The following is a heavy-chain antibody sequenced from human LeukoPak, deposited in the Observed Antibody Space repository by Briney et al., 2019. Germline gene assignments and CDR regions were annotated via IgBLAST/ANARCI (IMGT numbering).Heavy chain of an antibody. J-gene: IGHJ4*02. V-gene: IGHV3-23*01. CDR1: GFTFSSYG. CDR3: ARDLRYCSSTSCYPTYYFDY. Sequence: GGSLRLSCAASGFTFSSYGMSWVRQAPGKGLEWVSAISGSGGSTYYADSVKGRFTISRDNSKNTLYLQMNSLRAEDTAVYYCARDLRYCSSTSCYPTYYFDYWGQGTLVTVSS. CDR2: ISGSGGST. D-gene: IGHD2-2*01.